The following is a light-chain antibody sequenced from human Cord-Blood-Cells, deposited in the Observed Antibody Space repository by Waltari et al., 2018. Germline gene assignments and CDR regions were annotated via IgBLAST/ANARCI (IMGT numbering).Light chain of an antibody. CDR3: SSYTSSSNWV. Sequence: QSALTQPASVSGSPGQSITISCTGTSSDVGGYNYVSWYQQHPGKAPKLVIYDVSKRPLGVSNRFSGSKSGNTASLTISGLQADDEADYYCSSYTSSSNWVFGGGTKLTVL. CDR2: DVS. J-gene: IGLJ3*02. CDR1: SSDVGGYNY. V-gene: IGLV2-14*01.